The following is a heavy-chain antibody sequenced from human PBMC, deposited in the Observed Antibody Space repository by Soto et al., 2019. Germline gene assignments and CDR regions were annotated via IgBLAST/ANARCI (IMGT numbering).Heavy chain of an antibody. D-gene: IGHD4-17*01. CDR1: GGSISSGDYY. CDR3: ARVKGTVTTTRDYYFDY. J-gene: IGHJ4*02. Sequence: PSETLSLTCTVSGGSISSGDYYWSWIRQPPGKGLEWIGYIYYSGSTYYNPSLKSRVTISVDTSKNQFSLKLSSVTAADTAVYYCARVKGTVTTTRDYYFDYWGQGTLVTVSS. V-gene: IGHV4-30-4*01. CDR2: IYYSGST.